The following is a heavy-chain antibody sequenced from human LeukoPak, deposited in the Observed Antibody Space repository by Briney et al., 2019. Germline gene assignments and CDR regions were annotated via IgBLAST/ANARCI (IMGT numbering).Heavy chain of an antibody. CDR2: INHSGSTS. Sequence: SETLSLTCAVYGESFSGYFWNWIRQPPGKGLEWIGEINHSGSTSNHNPSLKSRVTMSVDTSKNQFSLKLSSVTAADTAVYYCARVSLPGVVNPDYWGQGTLVTVSS. D-gene: IGHD3-22*01. CDR3: ARVSLPGVVNPDY. CDR1: GESFSGYF. J-gene: IGHJ4*02. V-gene: IGHV4-34*01.